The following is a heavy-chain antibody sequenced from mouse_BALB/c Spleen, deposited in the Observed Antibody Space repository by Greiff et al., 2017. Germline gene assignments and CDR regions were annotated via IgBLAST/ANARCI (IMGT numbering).Heavy chain of an antibody. CDR3: ARINWDKGFAY. J-gene: IGHJ3*01. CDR1: GFTFSSYA. V-gene: IGHV5-9-4*01. Sequence: EVKLVESGGGLVKPGGSLKLSCAASGFTFSSYAMSWVRQSPEKRLEWVAEISSGGSYTYYPDTVTGRFTISRDNAKNTLYLEMSSLRSEDTAMYYCARINWDKGFAYWGQGTLVTVSA. CDR2: ISSGGSYT. D-gene: IGHD4-1*02.